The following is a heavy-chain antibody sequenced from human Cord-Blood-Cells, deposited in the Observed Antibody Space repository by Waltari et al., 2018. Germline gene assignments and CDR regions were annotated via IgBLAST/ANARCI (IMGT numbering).Heavy chain of an antibody. CDR1: GGSISSSSYY. CDR2: IYYSGST. Sequence: QLQLQESGPGLVKPSETLSLTCTVSGGSISSSSYYWGWIRQPPGKGLEWIVSIYYSGSTYYNPSLKSRVTISVDTSKNQFSLKLSSVTAADTAVYYCARYGSGSSYYYYYGMDVWGQGTTVTVSS. J-gene: IGHJ6*02. D-gene: IGHD3-10*01. CDR3: ARYGSGSSYYYYYGMDV. V-gene: IGHV4-39*01.